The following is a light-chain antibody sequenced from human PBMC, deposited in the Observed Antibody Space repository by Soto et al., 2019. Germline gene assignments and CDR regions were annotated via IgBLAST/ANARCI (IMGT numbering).Light chain of an antibody. J-gene: IGKJ3*01. CDR1: QGIRNS. CDR2: AAS. V-gene: IGKV1-27*01. CDR3: QNYNSAPYT. Sequence: DTQMTQSPSSLSASIGDRVTITCRASQGIRNSVAWYQQKPGKVPNLLIYAASTLQSVVPSRFSGTGAETDFALTISSLQPEDVATYYCQNYNSAPYTFGPGTKVDI.